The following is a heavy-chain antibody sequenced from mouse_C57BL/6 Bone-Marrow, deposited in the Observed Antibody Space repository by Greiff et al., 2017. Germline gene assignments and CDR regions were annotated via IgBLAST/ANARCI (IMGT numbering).Heavy chain of an antibody. CDR2: IYPRSGNT. Sequence: VQLQQSGAELARPGASVKLSCKASGYTFTSYGISWVKQRTGQGLEWIGEIYPRSGNTYYNEKFKGKATLTADKSSSTAYMERRSLTSEDSAVYFCASRDYYGSSFDYWGQGTTLTVSS. D-gene: IGHD1-1*01. CDR1: GYTFTSYG. CDR3: ASRDYYGSSFDY. V-gene: IGHV1-81*01. J-gene: IGHJ2*01.